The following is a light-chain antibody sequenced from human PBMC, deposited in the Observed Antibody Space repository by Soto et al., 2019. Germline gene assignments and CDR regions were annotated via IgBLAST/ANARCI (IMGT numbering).Light chain of an antibody. V-gene: IGKV1-27*01. J-gene: IGKJ1*01. CDR3: QKYNSAPRT. Sequence: DIQMTQSPSSLSASLGDRVTITCRASQGIGNYLAWYQLQPGKVPKLLIYAASTLQSGVPSRFSGSGSGTDFTLTISSLQPEDFATYCCQKYNSAPRTFGQGTKVEI. CDR1: QGIGNY. CDR2: AAS.